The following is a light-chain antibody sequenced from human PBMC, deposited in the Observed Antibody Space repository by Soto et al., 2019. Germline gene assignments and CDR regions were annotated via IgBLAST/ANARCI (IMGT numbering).Light chain of an antibody. Sequence: IQLTQSPSSLSASVGDRVTITCRASQGINSYLAWYQQKPGKAPRLLIYATSTMQSGVTSRFSGSGSGTDFSLTTRSLRPEDFATYYCRPLSRYPLTVGPGTKVDIK. CDR3: RPLSRYPLT. J-gene: IGKJ3*01. V-gene: IGKV1-9*01. CDR1: QGINSY. CDR2: ATS.